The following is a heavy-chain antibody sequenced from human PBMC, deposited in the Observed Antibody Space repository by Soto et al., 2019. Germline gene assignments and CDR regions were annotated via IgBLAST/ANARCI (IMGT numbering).Heavy chain of an antibody. CDR1: GFTFSNAW. V-gene: IGHV3-15*01. CDR3: TTAGSVGSGCDRMVRAFDI. Sequence: GGSLRLSCAASGFTFSNAWMNWVRQAPGKGLEWVGRIKSKTDGGTTDYAAPVKGRFTISRDDSKNTLYLQMNSLKTEDTAVYYCTTAGSVGSGCDRMVRAFDIWGQGTMVTVSS. D-gene: IGHD6-19*01. J-gene: IGHJ3*02. CDR2: IKSKTDGGTT.